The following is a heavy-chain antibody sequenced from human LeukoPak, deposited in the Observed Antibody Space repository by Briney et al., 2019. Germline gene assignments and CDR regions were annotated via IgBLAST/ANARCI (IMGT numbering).Heavy chain of an antibody. Sequence: PGGSLRLSCAASGFTFSNAWMSWVRQAPGKGLEWVGRIKSKTDGGPTDYAAPVKGRFTISRDDSKNTLYLQMNSLRAEDTAVYYCAKRRYHSSGYFDYWGQGTLVTVSS. CDR2: IKSKTDGGPT. V-gene: IGHV3-15*01. CDR1: GFTFSNAW. J-gene: IGHJ4*02. D-gene: IGHD3-22*01. CDR3: AKRRYHSSGYFDY.